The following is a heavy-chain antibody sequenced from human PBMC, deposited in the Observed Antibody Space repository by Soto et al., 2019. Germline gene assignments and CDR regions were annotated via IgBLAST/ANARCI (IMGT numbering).Heavy chain of an antibody. CDR3: ARTEYDSSGYPVSYYYYGMDV. CDR2: IDWDDDK. J-gene: IGHJ6*02. CDR1: GFSLSTSGMC. D-gene: IGHD3-22*01. Sequence: ASGPTLVNPTQTLTLTCTFSGFSLSTSGMCVSWIRQPPGKALEWLARIDWDDDKYYSTSLKTRLTISKDTSKNQVVLTMTNMDPVDTATYYCARTEYDSSGYPVSYYYYGMDVWGQGTTVTVSS. V-gene: IGHV2-70*11.